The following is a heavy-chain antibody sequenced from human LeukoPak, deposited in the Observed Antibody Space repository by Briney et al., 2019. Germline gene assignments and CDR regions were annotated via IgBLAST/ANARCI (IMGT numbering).Heavy chain of an antibody. CDR2: IWYDGSNK. V-gene: IGHV3-33*06. Sequence: GGSLRLSCAASGFTFSSYGMHWVRQAPGKGLEWVAVIWYDGSNKYYADSVKGRFTISRDNSKNTLYLQMNSLRAEDTAVYYCAKDLNTWLRTVDYWGQGTLVTVSS. CDR3: AKDLNTWLRTVDY. CDR1: GFTFSSYG. J-gene: IGHJ4*02. D-gene: IGHD3-22*01.